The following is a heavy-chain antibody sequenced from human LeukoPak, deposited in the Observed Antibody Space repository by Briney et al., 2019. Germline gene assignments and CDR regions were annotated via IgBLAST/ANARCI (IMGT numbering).Heavy chain of an antibody. CDR3: ARVLGYYGSPWFDP. D-gene: IGHD3-10*01. CDR1: GYTFTSYG. V-gene: IGHV1-18*01. CDR2: ISAYNGNT. Sequence: GASVKVSCKASGYTFTSYGISWVRQAPGQGLEWMGWISAYNGNTNYAQKLQGRVTMTTDTSTSTAYMELRSLRSDDTAVYYCARVLGYYGSPWFDPWGQGTLVTVSS. J-gene: IGHJ5*02.